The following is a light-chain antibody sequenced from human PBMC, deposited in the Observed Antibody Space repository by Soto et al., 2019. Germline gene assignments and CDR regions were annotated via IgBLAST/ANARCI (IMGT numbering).Light chain of an antibody. V-gene: IGKV1-5*03. CDR1: QSISSW. CDR3: QQYNSYLWT. Sequence: ETRITQSPATVSASVGDRVIIICRASQSISSWLAWYQQKPGKAPKLLIYKASSLESGVPSRFSGSGSGTEFTLTISSLQPDDFATYYCQQYNSYLWTFGQGTKVDIK. J-gene: IGKJ1*01. CDR2: KAS.